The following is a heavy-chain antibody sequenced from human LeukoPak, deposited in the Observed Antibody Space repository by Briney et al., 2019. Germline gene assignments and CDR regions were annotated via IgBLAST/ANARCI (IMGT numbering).Heavy chain of an antibody. CDR1: GYTLTELS. CDR2: FDPEDGET. CDR3: ATDPATLGGTYYDILTGLPRGYAFDI. J-gene: IGHJ3*02. D-gene: IGHD3-9*01. V-gene: IGHV1-24*01. Sequence: GASVKVSCKVSGYTLTELSMHWVRQAPGKGLEWMGGFDPEDGETIYAQKFQGRVTMTEDTPTDTAYMELSSLRSEDTAVYYCATDPATLGGTYYDILTGLPRGYAFDIWGQGTMVTVSS.